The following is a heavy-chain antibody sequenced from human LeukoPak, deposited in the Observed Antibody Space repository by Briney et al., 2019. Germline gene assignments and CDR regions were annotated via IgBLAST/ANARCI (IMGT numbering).Heavy chain of an antibody. D-gene: IGHD2-2*01. CDR2: IYYSGST. CDR1: GGSISSYY. Sequence: SETLSLTCTVSGGSISSYYWSWIRQPPGKGLEWIGYIYYSGSTNYNPSLKSRVTISVDTSKNQFSLKLSSVTAADTAVYYCARGSRKRIVVVPAAILGYYMDVWGKGTTVTVSS. J-gene: IGHJ6*03. CDR3: ARGSRKRIVVVPAAILGYYMDV. V-gene: IGHV4-59*12.